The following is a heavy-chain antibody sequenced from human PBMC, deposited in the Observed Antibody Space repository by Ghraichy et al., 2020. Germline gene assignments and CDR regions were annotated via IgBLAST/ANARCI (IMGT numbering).Heavy chain of an antibody. V-gene: IGHV4-59*01. CDR2: IYYSGST. D-gene: IGHD6-19*01. Sequence: SETLSLTCTVSGGSISSYYWSWIRQPPGKGLEWIGYIYYSGSTNYNPSLKSRVTISVDTSKNQFSLKLSSVTPADTAVYYCARVSYSSGWYGGCDFDYWGQGTLVTVSS. CDR1: GGSISSYY. J-gene: IGHJ4*02. CDR3: ARVSYSSGWYGGCDFDY.